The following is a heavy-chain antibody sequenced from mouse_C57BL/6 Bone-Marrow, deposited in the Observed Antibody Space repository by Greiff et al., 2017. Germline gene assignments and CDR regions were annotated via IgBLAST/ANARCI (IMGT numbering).Heavy chain of an antibody. Sequence: EVQRVASEGGLVQPGSSMKLSCTASGFTFSDYYMAWVRPVPEKGLEWVANINYDGSSPYYLDSLKSRFIISRDNAKNILYLQMSSLKAEDTATYYCARDPGFDYWGQGTTRTVSS. CDR2: INYDGSSP. V-gene: IGHV5-16*01. J-gene: IGHJ2*01. CDR1: GFTFSDYY. CDR3: ARDPGFDY.